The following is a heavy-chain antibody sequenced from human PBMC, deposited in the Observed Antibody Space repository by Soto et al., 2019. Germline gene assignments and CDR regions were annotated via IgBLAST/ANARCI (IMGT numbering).Heavy chain of an antibody. V-gene: IGHV1-69*08. J-gene: IGHJ6*03. Sequence: QVQLVQSGAEVKKPGSSVKVSCKASGGSFSTYTINWVRQAPGQGLEWMGRIIPVIGIGNYAQKFKGRVTITADKSTRTAYMQLSSLRSEDTAVYYCAREDYDIYYLDVWGKGTTVTVSS. CDR1: GGSFSTYT. CDR3: AREDYDIYYLDV. CDR2: IIPVIGIG.